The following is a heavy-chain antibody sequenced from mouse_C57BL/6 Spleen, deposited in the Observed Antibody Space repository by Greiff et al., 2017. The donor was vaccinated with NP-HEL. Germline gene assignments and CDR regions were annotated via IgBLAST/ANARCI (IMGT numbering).Heavy chain of an antibody. CDR3: AREDSSGPLCY. V-gene: IGHV1-81*01. CDR1: GYTFTSYG. D-gene: IGHD3-2*02. J-gene: IGHJ2*01. CDR2: IYPRSGNT. Sequence: QVQLQQSGAELARPGASVKLSCKASGYTFTSYGMSWVKQRTGQGLEWIGEIYPRSGNTYYNEKFKGKATLTADKSSSTAYMQLSSLTSEDSAVYFCAREDSSGPLCYWGQGTTLTVSS.